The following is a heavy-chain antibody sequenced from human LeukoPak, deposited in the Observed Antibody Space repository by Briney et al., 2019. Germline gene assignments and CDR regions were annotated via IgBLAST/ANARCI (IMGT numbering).Heavy chain of an antibody. Sequence: GGSLRLSCAASGFTFSTSIMHWVRQAPGKGLEWVAVISYDGNNKYYADSVKGRFTISGDNSKSTLYVQMNSLRAEDTAVYYCAKEVTAAGGNFEYWGQGTLVTVSS. V-gene: IGHV3-30*18. CDR3: AKEVTAAGGNFEY. CDR2: ISYDGNNK. D-gene: IGHD6-13*01. J-gene: IGHJ4*02. CDR1: GFTFSTSI.